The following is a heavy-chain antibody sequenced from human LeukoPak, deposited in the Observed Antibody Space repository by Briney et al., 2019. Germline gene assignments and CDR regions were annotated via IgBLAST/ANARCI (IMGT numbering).Heavy chain of an antibody. D-gene: IGHD3-22*01. Sequence: ASVKISCKASGYTFTSFYIHWVRQAPGQGLEWMAIINPSGGTTRYAQKFQGRVTMARDTSTSTVYMDLSSLRSEDTAVYYCARDARPSYDTSGYYFPGDYWGQGTLVTVSS. CDR1: GYTFTSFY. CDR3: ARDARPSYDTSGYYFPGDY. V-gene: IGHV1-46*01. J-gene: IGHJ4*02. CDR2: INPSGGTT.